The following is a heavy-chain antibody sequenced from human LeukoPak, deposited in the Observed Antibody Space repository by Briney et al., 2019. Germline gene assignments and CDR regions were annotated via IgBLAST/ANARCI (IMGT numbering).Heavy chain of an antibody. CDR3: ARSYCRGGSCYSGDAFDI. D-gene: IGHD2-15*01. J-gene: IGHJ3*02. Sequence: GGSLRLSCAASGFTFNSYSMNWVRQAPGKGLEWVSYISSSSNTIYYADSVKGRFTISRDNAKNSLYLQMNSLRAEDTAVYYCARSYCRGGSCYSGDAFDIWGQGTMVTVSS. CDR2: ISSSSNTI. CDR1: GFTFNSYS. V-gene: IGHV3-48*01.